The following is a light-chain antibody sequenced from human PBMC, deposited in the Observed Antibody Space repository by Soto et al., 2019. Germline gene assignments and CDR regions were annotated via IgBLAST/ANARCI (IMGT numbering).Light chain of an antibody. J-gene: IGLJ1*01. Sequence: QSALTQPASVSGSPGQSITISCTGTSSDVGSYNFVSWYQHHAGTAPKLIIYPVTNRPSGVSDRFSASKSGDTASLTISGLQAEDEADYYCSSYTSSNTYVFGTGTKLTVL. CDR1: SSDVGSYNF. CDR3: SSYTSSNTYV. V-gene: IGLV2-14*01. CDR2: PVT.